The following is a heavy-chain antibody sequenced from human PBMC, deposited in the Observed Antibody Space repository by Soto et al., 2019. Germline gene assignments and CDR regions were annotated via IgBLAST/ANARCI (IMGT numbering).Heavy chain of an antibody. D-gene: IGHD5-12*01. CDR2: IYYSGST. CDR3: ARYVEMATRADY. J-gene: IGHJ4*02. V-gene: IGHV4-59*01. Sequence: SETLSLTCTVSGGSISSYYWSWIRQPPGKGLEWIGYIYYSGSTNYNPSLKSRVTISVDTSKNQFSLKLSSVTAADTAVYYCARYVEMATRADYWGQGTLVTVSS. CDR1: GGSISSYY.